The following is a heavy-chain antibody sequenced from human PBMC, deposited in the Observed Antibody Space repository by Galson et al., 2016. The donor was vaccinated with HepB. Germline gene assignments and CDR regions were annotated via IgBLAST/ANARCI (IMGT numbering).Heavy chain of an antibody. J-gene: IGHJ4*02. D-gene: IGHD6-19*01. V-gene: IGHV3-30*04. CDR3: ARDTEQCPAY. CDR2: ISYDGSKK. Sequence: SLRLSCAASGFTFSSYPMHWVRQAPGKGLEWVALISYDGSKKYYADSVKGRFTISRDNSHNTLNLQMNSLRAEDTAVSYCARDTEQCPAYWGQGTLVTVSS. CDR1: GFTFSSYP.